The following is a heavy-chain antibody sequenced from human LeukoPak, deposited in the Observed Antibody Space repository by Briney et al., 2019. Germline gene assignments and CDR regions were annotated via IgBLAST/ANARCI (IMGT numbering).Heavy chain of an antibody. CDR2: IKQDGSEK. D-gene: IGHD3-22*01. V-gene: IGHV3-7*01. Sequence: GGSLRLSCAASGFTFSSYWMSWVRQAPGKGLEWVANIKQDGSEKYYVDSVKGRFTISRDNAKNSLYLQMNSLRAEDTAVYYCARDTSSGYYSNFDYWGQGTLVTVSS. J-gene: IGHJ4*02. CDR1: GFTFSSYW. CDR3: ARDTSSGYYSNFDY.